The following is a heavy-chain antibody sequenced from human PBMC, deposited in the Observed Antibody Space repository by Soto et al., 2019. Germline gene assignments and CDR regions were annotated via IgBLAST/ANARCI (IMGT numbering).Heavy chain of an antibody. Sequence: DVQLLESGGGLVQPGGSLRLSCAASGFAFSSYGMNWVRQAPGKGLKWVSFISDSGGTTYYADSVKGRFTISRDNSKNTVYRQMNSLRAEDTAVYYCAKDSSPSRYWYFDLWGRGTLVTVSS. V-gene: IGHV3-23*01. CDR3: AKDSSPSRYWYFDL. CDR2: ISDSGGTT. D-gene: IGHD1-7*01. CDR1: GFAFSSYG. J-gene: IGHJ2*01.